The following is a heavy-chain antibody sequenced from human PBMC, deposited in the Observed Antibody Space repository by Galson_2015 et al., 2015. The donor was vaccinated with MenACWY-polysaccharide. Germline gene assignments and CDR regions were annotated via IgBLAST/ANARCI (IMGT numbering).Heavy chain of an antibody. CDR2: ISGSGGST. D-gene: IGHD3-22*01. CDR3: AKDEGNYYDSSGYYSPPYGMDV. Sequence: SLRLSCAASGFTFSSYAMSWVRQAPGKGLEWVSAISGSGGSTYYADSVKGRFTISRDNSKNTLYLQMNSLRAEDTAVYYCAKDEGNYYDSSGYYSPPYGMDVWGQGTTVTVSS. J-gene: IGHJ6*02. V-gene: IGHV3-23*01. CDR1: GFTFSSYA.